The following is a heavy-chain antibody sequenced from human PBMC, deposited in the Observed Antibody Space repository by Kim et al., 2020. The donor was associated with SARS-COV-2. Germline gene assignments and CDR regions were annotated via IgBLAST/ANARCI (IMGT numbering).Heavy chain of an antibody. D-gene: IGHD6-19*01. V-gene: IGHV5-51*01. J-gene: IGHJ5*02. Sequence: GESLKISCKGSGYSFTSYWIGWVRQMPGKGLEWMGIIYPGDSDTRYSPSFQGQVTISADKSISTAYLQWSSLKASDTAMYYCARLSDIAVAGTAVSGWFDPWGQGTLVTVSS. CDR2: IYPGDSDT. CDR1: GYSFTSYW. CDR3: ARLSDIAVAGTAVSGWFDP.